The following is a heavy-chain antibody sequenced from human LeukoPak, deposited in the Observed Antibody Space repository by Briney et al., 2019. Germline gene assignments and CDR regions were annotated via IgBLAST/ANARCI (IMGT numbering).Heavy chain of an antibody. CDR2: IIPIFGTA. CDR1: GYTFTSYG. J-gene: IGHJ4*02. V-gene: IGHV1-69*13. CDR3: ARGPRYFDWLFAGSED. D-gene: IGHD3-9*01. Sequence: GASVKVSCKASGYTFTSYGISWVRQAPGQGLEWMGGIIPIFGTANYAQKFQGRVTITADESTSTAYMELSSLRSEDTAVYYCARGPRYFDWLFAGSEDWGQGTLVTVSS.